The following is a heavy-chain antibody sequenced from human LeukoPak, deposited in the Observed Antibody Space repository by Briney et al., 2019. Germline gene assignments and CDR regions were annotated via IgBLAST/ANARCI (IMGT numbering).Heavy chain of an antibody. CDR3: AKDGRFMTTKPNWFDP. D-gene: IGHD4-17*01. Sequence: GGSLRLSCAASGFTFSSYGVHWVRQAPGKGLEWVAFIRYDGSNKYYADSVKGRFTISRDNSKNTLYLQMNSLRAEDTAVYYCAKDGRFMTTKPNWFDPWGQGTLVTVSS. CDR2: IRYDGSNK. J-gene: IGHJ5*02. CDR1: GFTFSSYG. V-gene: IGHV3-30*02.